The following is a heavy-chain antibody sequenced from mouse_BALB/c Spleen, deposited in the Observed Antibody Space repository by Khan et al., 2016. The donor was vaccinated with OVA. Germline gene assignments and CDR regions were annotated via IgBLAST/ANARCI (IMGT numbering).Heavy chain of an antibody. CDR2: ISTYYGDV. Sequence: QVQLKQSGAELVRPGVSVKISCKGSGYTFTDFTIHWVKQSHALSLEWIGVISTYYGDVTYNQKFKGKATMTVDKSSSTTYMELARLTSEDSAICYGTRGGEESRFAYWGQGTLVTVSA. V-gene: IGHV1S137*01. CDR1: GYTFTDFT. CDR3: TRGGEESRFAY. J-gene: IGHJ3*01.